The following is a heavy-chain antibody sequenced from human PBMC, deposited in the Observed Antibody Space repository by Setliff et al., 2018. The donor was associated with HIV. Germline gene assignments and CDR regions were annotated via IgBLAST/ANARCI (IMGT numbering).Heavy chain of an antibody. V-gene: IGHV3-23*01. CDR3: AKSLYDFWSGVTIFDY. Sequence: PGGSLRLSCGASGFTFNNFAMSWVRQSPGKGLEWVADISGSAGATHYADSVKGRFIISRDNSQNTLFLQMDSLRGDDTAVYYCAKSLYDFWSGVTIFDYWGQGSLVTVSS. CDR2: ISGSAGAT. D-gene: IGHD3-3*01. J-gene: IGHJ4*02. CDR1: GFTFNNFA.